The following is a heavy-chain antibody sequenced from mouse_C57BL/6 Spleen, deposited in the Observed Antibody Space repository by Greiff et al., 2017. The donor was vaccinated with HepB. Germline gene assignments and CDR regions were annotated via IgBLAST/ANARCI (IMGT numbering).Heavy chain of an antibody. Sequence: VQLQQSGPELVKPGASVKISCKASGYAFSSSWMNWVKQRPGKGLEWIGRIYPGDGDTNYNGKFKGKATLTADKSASTAYMQLSSLTYEDSAVYFCARSPYYYEAMDYWGQGTSVTVSS. CDR3: ARSPYYYEAMDY. CDR1: GYAFSSSW. J-gene: IGHJ4*01. V-gene: IGHV1-82*01. D-gene: IGHD1-1*01. CDR2: IYPGDGDT.